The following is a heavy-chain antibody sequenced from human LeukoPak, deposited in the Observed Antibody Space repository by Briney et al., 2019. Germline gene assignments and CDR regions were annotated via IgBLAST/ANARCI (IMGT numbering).Heavy chain of an antibody. J-gene: IGHJ5*02. Sequence: GGSLRLSCAASGFTVSNNYMSWVRQAPGKGLEWVSVIYSGGTTFYSDSVKGRFTISRHNSENTVYLQMNSLKPEDTAVYYCARGVQSEPWGQGTLVTVSS. CDR3: ARGVQSEP. CDR2: IYSGGTT. V-gene: IGHV3-53*04. CDR1: GFTVSNNY.